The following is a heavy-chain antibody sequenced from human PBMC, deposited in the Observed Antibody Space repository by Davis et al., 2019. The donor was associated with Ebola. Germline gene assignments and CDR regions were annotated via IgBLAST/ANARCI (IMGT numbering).Heavy chain of an antibody. D-gene: IGHD1-1*01. CDR1: GFTFSNYG. J-gene: IGHJ3*02. Sequence: PGGSLRLSCAASGFTFSNYGMHWVRQAPGKGLEWVAFIRYDGSNKYYGDSVKGRFTISRDNSKDTLFLQMSSLSAEDTAVYYCAKDLRTTSAFDIWGQGTMVTVSS. CDR2: IRYDGSNK. CDR3: AKDLRTTSAFDI. V-gene: IGHV3-30*02.